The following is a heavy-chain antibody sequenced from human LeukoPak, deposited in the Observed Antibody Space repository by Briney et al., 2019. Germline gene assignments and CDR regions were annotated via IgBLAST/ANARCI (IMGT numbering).Heavy chain of an antibody. V-gene: IGHV1-46*01. J-gene: IGHJ5*02. CDR1: GYTFSSYY. D-gene: IGHD3-10*01. CDR3: ARVVHGSGSFDP. Sequence: ASVKVSCKASGYTFSSYYMHWVRQAPGQGLEWMGIINPSGGSTSYAQRFQGRVTMTRDTSTSTVYMELSSLRSEDTAVYYCARVVHGSGSFDPWGQGTLVTVSS. CDR2: INPSGGST.